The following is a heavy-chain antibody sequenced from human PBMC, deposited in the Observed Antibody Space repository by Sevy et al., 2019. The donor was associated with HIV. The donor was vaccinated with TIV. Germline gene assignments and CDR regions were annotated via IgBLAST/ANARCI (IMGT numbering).Heavy chain of an antibody. CDR2: IKQDGSEK. V-gene: IGHV3-7*03. J-gene: IGHJ3*02. CDR1: GFTFSSYW. Sequence: GGSLRLSCAASGFTFSSYWMSWVRQAPGKGLEWVANIKQDGSEKYYVDSVKGRFPISRDNAKNSLYLQMNSLGAEDTAVYYCARDERDYDFWSGYYRGAFDIWGQGTMVTVSS. D-gene: IGHD3-3*01. CDR3: ARDERDYDFWSGYYRGAFDI.